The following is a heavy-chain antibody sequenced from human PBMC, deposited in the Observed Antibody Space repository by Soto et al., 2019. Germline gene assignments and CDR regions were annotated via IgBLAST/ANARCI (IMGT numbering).Heavy chain of an antibody. CDR3: ARDRSSSSWYDGFDY. Sequence: ASVKVSCKASGYTFTGYYMHWVRQAPGQGLEWMGWINPNSGGTNYAQKFQGWVTMTRDTSISTAYMELSRLRSDDTAVYYCARDRSSSSWYDGFDYWGQGTLVTAPQ. V-gene: IGHV1-2*04. CDR1: GYTFTGYY. J-gene: IGHJ4*02. D-gene: IGHD6-13*01. CDR2: INPNSGGT.